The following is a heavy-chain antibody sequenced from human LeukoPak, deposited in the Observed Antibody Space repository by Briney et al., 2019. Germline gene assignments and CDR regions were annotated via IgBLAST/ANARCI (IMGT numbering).Heavy chain of an antibody. D-gene: IGHD3-10*01. CDR1: GFTFSDYY. J-gene: IGHJ6*02. CDR3: ARDRYYGSGRGSYYYYGMDV. Sequence: PGGSLRLSCAASGFTFSDYYMSWIRQAPGKGLEWVSSISSSSSYIYYADSVKGRFTISRDNAKNSLYLQMNSLRAEDTAVYYCARDRYYGSGRGSYYYYGMDVWGQGTTVTVSS. V-gene: IGHV3-11*06. CDR2: ISSSSSYI.